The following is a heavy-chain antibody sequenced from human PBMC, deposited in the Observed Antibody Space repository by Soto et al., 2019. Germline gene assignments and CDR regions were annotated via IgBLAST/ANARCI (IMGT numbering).Heavy chain of an antibody. Sequence: QVQLVQSGAEVKKPGASVKVSCKASGYTFTSYGISWVRQAPGQGLEWMGWISAYNGNTNYAQKLQGRVTMTTDASTSTAYMELRSLRSDYTAVYYCAREVDPSFVSDNDSLAAFDYWGQGTLVTVSS. V-gene: IGHV1-18*04. CDR3: AREVDPSFVSDNDSLAAFDY. J-gene: IGHJ4*02. D-gene: IGHD1-1*01. CDR1: GYTFTSYG. CDR2: ISAYNGNT.